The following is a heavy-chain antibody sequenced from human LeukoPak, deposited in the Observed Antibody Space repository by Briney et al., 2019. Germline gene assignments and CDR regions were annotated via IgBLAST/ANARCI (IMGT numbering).Heavy chain of an antibody. CDR2: IYTSGST. CDR3: ARHLGNDYSINWFDP. V-gene: IGHV4-4*07. J-gene: IGHJ5*02. D-gene: IGHD4-11*01. CDR1: GGSISSYY. Sequence: SETLSLTCTVSGGSISSYYWSWIRQPAGKGLEWIGRIYTSGSTYYNPSLKSRVTISVDTSKNQFSLKLTSVTAADTAVYYCARHLGNDYSINWFDPWGQGTLVTVSS.